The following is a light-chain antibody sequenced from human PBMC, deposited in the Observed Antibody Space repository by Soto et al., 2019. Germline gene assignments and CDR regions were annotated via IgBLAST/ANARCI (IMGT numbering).Light chain of an antibody. V-gene: IGLV2-8*01. J-gene: IGLJ2*01. CDR2: EVN. CDR1: SSDLGGYNF. Sequence: QSALTQPPSASGSPGQSITISCTGTSSDLGGYNFVSWYQQHPGKAPKLMIYEVNKRPSGVSDRFSGSKSGNTASLTVSGLQAEDEAEYYCSSYAGSNNVVFGGGTQLTVL. CDR3: SSYAGSNNVV.